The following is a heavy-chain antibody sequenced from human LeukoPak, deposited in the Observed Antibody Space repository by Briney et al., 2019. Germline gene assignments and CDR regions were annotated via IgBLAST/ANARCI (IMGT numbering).Heavy chain of an antibody. CDR3: ARDRAIPKADVFDI. J-gene: IGHJ3*02. CDR1: GGTFSSYA. CDR2: IIPMIGTT. V-gene: IGHV1-69*13. Sequence: SVKVSCKGTGGTFSSYAISWVRQAPGQGLQWVGGIIPMIGTTNFAQKFQGRVTITADASTSTAYMELNSLSSEDTAVYYCARDRAIPKADVFDIWGQGTMVTVSS.